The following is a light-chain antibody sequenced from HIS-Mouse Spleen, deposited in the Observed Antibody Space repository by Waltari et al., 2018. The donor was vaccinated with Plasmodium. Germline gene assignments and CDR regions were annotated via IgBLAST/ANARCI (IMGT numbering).Light chain of an antibody. J-gene: IGLJ3*02. Sequence: QSVLTQPPSAFGTHGPRVTISSSGSSHNIGKNDVYWYQQPPGTAPKLLIYRNKQRPSGVPDRFSGSKSGTAASLAISGLRSEDEADYYCAAWDDSRSGRVFGGGTKLTVL. CDR2: RNK. CDR1: SHNIGKND. V-gene: IGLV1-47*01. CDR3: AAWDDSRSGRV.